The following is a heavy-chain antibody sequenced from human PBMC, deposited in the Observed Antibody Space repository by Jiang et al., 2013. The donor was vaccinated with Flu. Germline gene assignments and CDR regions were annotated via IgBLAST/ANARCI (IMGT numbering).Heavy chain of an antibody. V-gene: IGHV5-51*01. J-gene: IGHJ5*02. CDR3: ARHGDSSSSDWFDP. Sequence: DSDTRYSPSFQGQVTISADKSISTAYLQWSSLKASDTAMYYCARHGDSSSSDWFDPWGQGTLVTVSS. D-gene: IGHD6-6*01. CDR2: DSDT.